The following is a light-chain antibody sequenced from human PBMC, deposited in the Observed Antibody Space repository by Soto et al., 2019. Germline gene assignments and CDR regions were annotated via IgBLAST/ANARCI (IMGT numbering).Light chain of an antibody. CDR3: QQRTNWQIT. CDR1: QSVDNY. Sequence: EVVLTQSPATLSLSPGERATLSCRASQSVDNYLAWYQQKPGQAPRLLIYDASNRATGIPARFSGSESGTDFTLTISSLEPEDFAVYYCQQRTNWQITFGQGTRLEIK. CDR2: DAS. J-gene: IGKJ5*01. V-gene: IGKV3-11*01.